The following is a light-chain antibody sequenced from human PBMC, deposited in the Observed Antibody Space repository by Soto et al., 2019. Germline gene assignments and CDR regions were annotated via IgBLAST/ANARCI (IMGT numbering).Light chain of an antibody. CDR3: QQYGSSPLT. J-gene: IGKJ4*01. Sequence: EIVLTQSPGTLSLSPGERATLSCRASQSVSSNYLAWYQQKPGQAPRLLIYGESSRATGIPERFSGSGSGTDFTLTISRLEPEDFAVYYCQQYGSSPLTFGGGTKVEIK. CDR1: QSVSSNY. CDR2: GES. V-gene: IGKV3-20*01.